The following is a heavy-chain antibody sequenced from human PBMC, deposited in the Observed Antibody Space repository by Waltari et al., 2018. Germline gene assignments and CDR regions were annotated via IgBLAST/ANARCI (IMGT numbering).Heavy chain of an antibody. V-gene: IGHV4-38-2*01. CDR1: GYSISGYF. Sequence: QVQLQESGPGLLKPSETLSLTCAVSGYSISGYFGGGIRQPPGKGLEWIGSIYHRGRTYYKPSLKRRVTMSVDTSKMQCSLKLSSVTAADTAVYYCARNSGNYSFLYWGQGTLVTVSS. CDR2: IYHRGRT. CDR3: ARNSGNYSFLY. J-gene: IGHJ4*02. D-gene: IGHD1-26*01.